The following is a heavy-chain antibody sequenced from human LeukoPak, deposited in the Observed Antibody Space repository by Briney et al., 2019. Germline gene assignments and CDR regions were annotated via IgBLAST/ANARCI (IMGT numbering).Heavy chain of an antibody. D-gene: IGHD6-19*01. J-gene: IGHJ4*02. V-gene: IGHV3-23*01. CDR2: ISNGASTT. Sequence: PGGSLRLSCAASGFTFSSYGMSWVRQAPGKGLEWVSSISNGASTTYYADSVKGRFTISRDNSKNTLYLQVKSLRAEDTAAYYCAKGGSGWSRDYFDYWGQGTLITVSS. CDR1: GFTFSSYG. CDR3: AKGGSGWSRDYFDY.